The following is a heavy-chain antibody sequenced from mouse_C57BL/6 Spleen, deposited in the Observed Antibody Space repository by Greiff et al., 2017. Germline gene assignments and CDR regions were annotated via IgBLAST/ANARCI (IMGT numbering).Heavy chain of an antibody. CDR1: GYTFTDYE. J-gene: IGHJ4*01. V-gene: IGHV1-15*01. Sequence: QVQLQQSGAELVRPGASVTLSCKASGYTFTDYEMHWVKQTHVHGLEWIGAIDPETGGTAYNQKFKGKSILTANKSSSTAYSELRRLTSEDSAVYYCTRGGTTVVTQYFYAMDYWGQGTSVTVSS. CDR2: IDPETGGT. CDR3: TRGGTTVVTQYFYAMDY. D-gene: IGHD1-1*01.